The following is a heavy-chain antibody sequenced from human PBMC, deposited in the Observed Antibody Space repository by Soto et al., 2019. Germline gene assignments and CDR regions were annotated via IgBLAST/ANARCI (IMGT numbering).Heavy chain of an antibody. CDR3: ARGYYYDSSGLDY. V-gene: IGHV4-30-4*01. D-gene: IGHD3-22*01. CDR1: GGSISSGDYY. Sequence: SETLSLTCTVSGGSISSGDYYWSWIRQPPGKGLEWIGYIYYSGSTYYNPSLKSRVTISVDTSKNQFSLKLSSVTAADTAVYYCARGYYYDSSGLDYWGQGTLVTVSS. CDR2: IYYSGST. J-gene: IGHJ4*02.